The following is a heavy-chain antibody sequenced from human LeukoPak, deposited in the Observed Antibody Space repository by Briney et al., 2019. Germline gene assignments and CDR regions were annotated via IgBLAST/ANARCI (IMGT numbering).Heavy chain of an antibody. CDR2: IKQDGSEK. Sequence: PGGSLRLSCAASGFIFSNYWMSWVRQAPGKGLEWVANIKQDGSEKYYVDSVKGRFTISRDNAKNSLYLQMNSLRAEDTAVYYCAKGRYYDSGGVGYWGQGTLVTVSS. CDR1: GFIFSNYW. CDR3: AKGRYYDSGGVGY. V-gene: IGHV3-7*01. D-gene: IGHD3-22*01. J-gene: IGHJ4*02.